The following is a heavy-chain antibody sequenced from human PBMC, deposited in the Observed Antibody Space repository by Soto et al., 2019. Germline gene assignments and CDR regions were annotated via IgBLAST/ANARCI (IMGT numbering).Heavy chain of an antibody. D-gene: IGHD3-16*01. J-gene: IGHJ6*03. CDR2: IYYSGST. V-gene: IGHV4-59*08. CDR1: GGSISSYY. Sequence: SETLSLTCTVSGGSISSYYWTWIRQPPGKGLEWIGYIYYSGSTNYNPSLKSRVTISVDTSKSQFSLELSSVTAADTAVYYCARLPYNYYYYYMDVWGKGTTVTVSS. CDR3: ARLPYNYYYYYMDV.